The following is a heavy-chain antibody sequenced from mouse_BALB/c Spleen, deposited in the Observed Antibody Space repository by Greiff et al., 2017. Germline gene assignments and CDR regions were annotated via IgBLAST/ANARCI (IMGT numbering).Heavy chain of an antibody. CDR1: GFNIKDYY. CDR3: ARSTMSPWFAY. V-gene: IGHV14-1*02. J-gene: IGHJ3*01. CDR2: IDPENGNT. D-gene: IGHD2-1*01. Sequence: DVKLVESGAELVRPGALVKLSCKASGFNIKDYYMHWVKQRPEQGLEWIGWIDPENGNTIYDPKFQGKASITADTSSNTAYLQLSSLTSEDTAVYYCARSTMSPWFAYWGQGTLVTVSA.